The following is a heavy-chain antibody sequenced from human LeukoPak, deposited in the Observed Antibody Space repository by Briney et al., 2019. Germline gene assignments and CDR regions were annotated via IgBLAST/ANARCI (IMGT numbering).Heavy chain of an antibody. V-gene: IGHV4-59*01. J-gene: IGHJ4*02. CDR2: IYYSGST. CDR1: GGSISSYY. Sequence: SETLSLTCTVSGGSISSYYWSWIRQPAGKGLEWIGYIYYSGSTNYNPSLKSRVTISVDTSKNQFSLKLSSVTAADTAVYYCARWLQMGGDYFDYWGQGTLVTVSS. CDR3: ARWLQMGGDYFDY. D-gene: IGHD5-24*01.